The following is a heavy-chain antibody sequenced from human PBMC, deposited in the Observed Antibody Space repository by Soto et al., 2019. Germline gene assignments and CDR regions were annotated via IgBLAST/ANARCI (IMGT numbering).Heavy chain of an antibody. CDR3: ARESRDYGDYADYYYYYGMDV. CDR1: GFTFSSYA. CDR2: ISYDGSNK. J-gene: IGHJ6*02. D-gene: IGHD4-17*01. Sequence: QVQLVESGGGVVQPGRSLRLSCAASGFTFSSYAMHWVRQAPGKGLEWVAVISYDGSNKYYADSVKGRFTISRDNSKNTLYLQMNSLRAEDTAVYYCARESRDYGDYADYYYYYGMDVWGQGTTVTVSS. V-gene: IGHV3-30-3*01.